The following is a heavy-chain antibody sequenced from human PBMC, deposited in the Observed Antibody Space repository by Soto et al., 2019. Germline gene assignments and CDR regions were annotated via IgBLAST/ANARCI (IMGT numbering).Heavy chain of an antibody. J-gene: IGHJ4*02. CDR2: IYWDDDK. CDR3: AHRHEDSSGWYSYFVY. Sequence: QITLKESGPTLVKPTQTLTLTCTFSGFSLSTSGVGVGWIRQPPGKALEWLALIYWDDDKRYSPSLKSRLTITKDTSKNQVVLTMTNMDPVDTATYYCAHRHEDSSGWYSYFVYWGQGTLVTVSS. CDR1: GFSLSTSGVG. D-gene: IGHD6-19*01. V-gene: IGHV2-5*02.